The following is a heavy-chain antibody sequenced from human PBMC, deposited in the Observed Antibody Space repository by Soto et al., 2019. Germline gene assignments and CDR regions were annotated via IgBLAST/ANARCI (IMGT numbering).Heavy chain of an antibody. CDR2: IYWNDDK. Sequence: GFGPTLVNPTHTLTLTCTFSGFSLSTSGVGVGWIRQPPGKALEWLALIYWNDDKRYSPSLKSRLTITKDTSKNQVVLTMTNMDPVDTATYYCAHSSYYDFWSGYFPDYWGQGTLVTVSS. CDR3: AHSSYYDFWSGYFPDY. CDR1: GFSLSTSGVG. D-gene: IGHD3-3*01. J-gene: IGHJ4*02. V-gene: IGHV2-5*01.